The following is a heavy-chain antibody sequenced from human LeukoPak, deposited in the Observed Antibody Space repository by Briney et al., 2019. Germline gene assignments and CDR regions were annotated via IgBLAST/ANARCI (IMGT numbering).Heavy chain of an antibody. J-gene: IGHJ3*02. CDR3: ARSRMSDAFDI. Sequence: ASVKVSCKASGYTFNGYYMHWVRQAPGQGLEWMGWINPNIGDRNYAQKFQGRVTMTRDTSISTAYMELSRLRSDDTALYYCARSRMSDAFDIWGEGTMVTVSS. V-gene: IGHV1-2*02. D-gene: IGHD2-2*01. CDR2: INPNIGDR. CDR1: GYTFNGYY.